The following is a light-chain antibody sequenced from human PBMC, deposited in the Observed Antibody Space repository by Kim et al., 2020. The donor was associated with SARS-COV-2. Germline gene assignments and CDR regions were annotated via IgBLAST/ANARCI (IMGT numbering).Light chain of an antibody. CDR2: RDN. J-gene: IGLJ2*01. V-gene: IGLV1-44*01. Sequence: ELTQPPSASGTPGQRVTISCSGSSSNIGSRTVNWYKHLPGTAPKLLIFRDNQRPSGVPDRFSGSKSGTSASLAISGLQSEDEADYYCAAWDDSLNGLFGGGTQLTVL. CDR3: AAWDDSLNGL. CDR1: SSNIGSRT.